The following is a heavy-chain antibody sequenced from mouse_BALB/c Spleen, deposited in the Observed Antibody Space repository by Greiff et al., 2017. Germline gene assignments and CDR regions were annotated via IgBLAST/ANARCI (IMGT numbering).Heavy chain of an antibody. D-gene: IGHD2-14*01. J-gene: IGHJ4*01. V-gene: IGHV1S81*02. CDR3: ARHRYDVYYAMDY. CDR2: INPSNGRT. CDR1: GYTFTSYW. Sequence: QVQLKQPGAELVKPGASVKLSCKASGYTFTSYWMHWVKQRPGQGLEWIGEINPSNGRTNYNEKFKSKATLTVDKSSSTAYMQLSSLTSEDSAVYYCARHRYDVYYAMDYWGQGTSVTVSS.